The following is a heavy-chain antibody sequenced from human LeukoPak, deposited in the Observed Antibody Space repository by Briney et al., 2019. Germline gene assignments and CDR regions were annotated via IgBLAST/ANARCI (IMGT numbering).Heavy chain of an antibody. D-gene: IGHD3-9*01. CDR1: GFTFSTYA. V-gene: IGHV3-23*01. J-gene: IGHJ4*02. CDR3: AKMAYFAPAPLDY. Sequence: GGSLRLSCAASGFTFSTYAMSWVRQAPGKGLDWVSAISGSGGSTYYADSVKGRFTISRDNSKNTLYLQMNSLRAEDTAVYYCAKMAYFAPAPLDYWGQGTLVTVSS. CDR2: ISGSGGST.